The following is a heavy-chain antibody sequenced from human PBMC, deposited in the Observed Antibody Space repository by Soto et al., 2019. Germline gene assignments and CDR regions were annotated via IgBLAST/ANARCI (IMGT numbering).Heavy chain of an antibody. CDR1: GGTFSSYT. Sequence: QVQLVQSGAEVKKPGSSVKVSCKASGGTFSSYTISWVRQAPGQGLEWMGRIIPILGIANYAQKLQGRVTITADKSTSTAYTELSSLRSEDTAVYYCARGTSAAAGSDYWGQGTLVTVSS. V-gene: IGHV1-69*02. CDR3: ARGTSAAAGSDY. CDR2: IIPILGIA. D-gene: IGHD6-13*01. J-gene: IGHJ4*02.